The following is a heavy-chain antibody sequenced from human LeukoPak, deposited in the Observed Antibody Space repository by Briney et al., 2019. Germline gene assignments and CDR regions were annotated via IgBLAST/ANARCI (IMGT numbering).Heavy chain of an antibody. CDR3: AKDYSGYDYGSFDY. Sequence: GGSLRLSCAASGFTFSTYAMSWVRQAPGKGLEWVSAISGSGGSTYYADSVKGRFTISRDNSKNTLYLQMNSLRAEDTAVYYCAKDYSGYDYGSFDYWGQGTLVTVSS. V-gene: IGHV3-23*01. J-gene: IGHJ4*02. CDR2: ISGSGGST. CDR1: GFTFSTYA. D-gene: IGHD5-12*01.